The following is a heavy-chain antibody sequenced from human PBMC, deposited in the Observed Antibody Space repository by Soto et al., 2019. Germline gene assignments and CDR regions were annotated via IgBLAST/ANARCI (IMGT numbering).Heavy chain of an antibody. CDR1: GFNVNSIY. CDR3: ARGASLPDCSGGSCYSDDAFDI. CDR2: IFVSYDP. D-gene: IGHD2-15*01. J-gene: IGHJ3*02. Sequence: GGSLRLSCAASGFNVNSIYMSWVRQAPGKGLEWLSVIFVSYDPYYADSVKGRFTVSRDTSKNTVYLEMSSLRSEDTAVYYCARGASLPDCSGGSCYSDDAFDIWGQGTMVTVSS. V-gene: IGHV3-53*05.